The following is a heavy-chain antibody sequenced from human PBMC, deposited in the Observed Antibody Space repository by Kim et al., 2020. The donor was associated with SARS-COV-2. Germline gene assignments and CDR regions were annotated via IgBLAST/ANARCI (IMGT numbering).Heavy chain of an antibody. Sequence: YADSVTGRFTVSRDNAKNSLYLQMNSLRAEDTAVYYWARGRGSYYYYFDYWGQGTLVTVSS. J-gene: IGHJ4*02. CDR3: ARGRGSYYYYFDY. D-gene: IGHD1-26*01. V-gene: IGHV3-21*01.